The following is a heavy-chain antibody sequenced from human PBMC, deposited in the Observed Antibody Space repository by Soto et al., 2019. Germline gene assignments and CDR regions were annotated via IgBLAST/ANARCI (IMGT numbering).Heavy chain of an antibody. Sequence: QVQLVQSGAEVKKPGASVKVSCRASGYTFTSYVISWVRQAPAQGLEWMGWISAYNGNTNFAQRLQGRDTMTTDTTTSTAYMELRSLRSDDTAVYYCARVVATVAGPYGMDVWGQGTTVTVSS. D-gene: IGHD6-19*01. CDR3: ARVVATVAGPYGMDV. J-gene: IGHJ6*02. V-gene: IGHV1-18*01. CDR1: GYTFTSYV. CDR2: ISAYNGNT.